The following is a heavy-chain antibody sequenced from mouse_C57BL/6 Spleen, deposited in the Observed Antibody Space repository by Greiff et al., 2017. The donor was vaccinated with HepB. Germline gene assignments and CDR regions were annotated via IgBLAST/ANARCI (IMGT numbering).Heavy chain of an antibody. Sequence: QVQLQQSGPGLVQPSQSLSITCTVSGFSFTSYGVHWVRQSPGKGLEWLGVIWSGGSTDYNAAFISRLSISKDNSKSQVFFKMNSLQADDTAIYYCARNSLYYYGSSSYWYFDVWGTGTTVTVSS. V-gene: IGHV2-2*01. D-gene: IGHD1-1*01. J-gene: IGHJ1*03. CDR1: GFSFTSYG. CDR3: ARNSLYYYGSSSYWYFDV. CDR2: IWSGGST.